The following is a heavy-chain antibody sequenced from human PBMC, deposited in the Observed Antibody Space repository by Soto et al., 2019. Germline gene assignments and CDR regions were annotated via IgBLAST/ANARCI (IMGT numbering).Heavy chain of an antibody. Sequence: GGSLRLSCEASGFTISECSMNWVRQAPGKGLEWLAYITIRTGNVLYADSVRGRFTISADDAENSVILQMNSLRDEDSAVYFCVRDRDLYRDMFHAVPWGQGTLVTVSS. CDR2: ITIRTGNV. D-gene: IGHD3-10*02. CDR3: VRDRDLYRDMFHAVP. J-gene: IGHJ4*01. CDR1: GFTISECS. V-gene: IGHV3-48*02.